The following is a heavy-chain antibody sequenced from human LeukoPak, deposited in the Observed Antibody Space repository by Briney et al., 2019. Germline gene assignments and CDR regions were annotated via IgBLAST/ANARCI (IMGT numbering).Heavy chain of an antibody. V-gene: IGHV5-51*01. J-gene: IGHJ3*02. D-gene: IGHD4-17*01. Sequence: GESLKISCKGPGFSFTNYWIGWVRQMPRKGLDLMGLIFPGDSDTRYSPSFQGDVTMSADKSISTAYLQWSSLKASDTAIYYCARDYSDYIGAFDIWSQGTVVIVTS. CDR3: ARDYSDYIGAFDI. CDR2: IFPGDSDT. CDR1: GFSFTNYW.